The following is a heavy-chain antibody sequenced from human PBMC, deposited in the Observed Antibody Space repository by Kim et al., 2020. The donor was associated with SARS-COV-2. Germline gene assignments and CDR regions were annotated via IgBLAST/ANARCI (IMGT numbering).Heavy chain of an antibody. CDR2: ISYDGSNK. V-gene: IGHV3-30-3*01. D-gene: IGHD3-3*01. J-gene: IGHJ6*03. CDR1: GFTFSSYA. Sequence: GGSLRLSCAASGFTFSSYAMHWVRQAPGKGLEWVAVISYDGSNKYYADSVKGRFTISRDNSKNTLYLQMNSLRAEDTAVYYCARDGEDYYYMDVWGKGTTVTVSS. CDR3: ARDGEDYYYMDV.